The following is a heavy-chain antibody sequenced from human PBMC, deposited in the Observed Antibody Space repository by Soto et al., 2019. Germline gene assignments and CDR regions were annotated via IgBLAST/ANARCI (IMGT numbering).Heavy chain of an antibody. CDR1: GGSISSGGYY. D-gene: IGHD3-22*01. Sequence: PSETLSLTCTVSGGSISSGGYYWSWIRQHPGKGLEWIGYIYYSGSTYYNPSLKSRVTISVDTSKSQFSLKLSSVTAADTAVYYCASLSAGYYYDSSGYYFDYWGQGTLVTVSS. J-gene: IGHJ4*02. CDR2: IYYSGST. V-gene: IGHV4-31*03. CDR3: ASLSAGYYYDSSGYYFDY.